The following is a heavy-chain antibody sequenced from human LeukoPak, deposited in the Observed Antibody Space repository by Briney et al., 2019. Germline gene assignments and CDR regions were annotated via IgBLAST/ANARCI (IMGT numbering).Heavy chain of an antibody. J-gene: IGHJ5*02. CDR1: GGSFSGYY. D-gene: IGHD3-10*01. CDR2: INHSGST. V-gene: IGHV4-34*01. Sequence: SETLSLTCAVYGGSFSGYYWSWIRQPPGKGLEWIGEINHSGSTNYNPSLKSRVTISVDTSKNQFSLELSSVTAADTAVYYCAKARLLWFGELQHNWFDPWGQGTLVTVPS. CDR3: AKARLLWFGELQHNWFDP.